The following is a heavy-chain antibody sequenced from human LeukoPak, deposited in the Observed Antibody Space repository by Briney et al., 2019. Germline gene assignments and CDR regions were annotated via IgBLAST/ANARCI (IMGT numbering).Heavy chain of an antibody. V-gene: IGHV3-48*01. Sequence: GGSLRLSCAASGFTFSSYSMNWVRQAPGKGLEWVSYISSSSSTIYYADSVKGRFTISRDNSKSTLYLQMNSLRVDDTAVYYCAKGRFLEWLFPVDYWGQGTLVTVSS. D-gene: IGHD3-3*01. CDR2: ISSSSSTI. CDR1: GFTFSSYS. J-gene: IGHJ4*02. CDR3: AKGRFLEWLFPVDY.